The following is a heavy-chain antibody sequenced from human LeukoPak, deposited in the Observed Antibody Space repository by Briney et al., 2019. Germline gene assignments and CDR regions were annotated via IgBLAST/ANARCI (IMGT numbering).Heavy chain of an antibody. D-gene: IGHD2-2*01. V-gene: IGHV4-61*02. Sequence: SQTLSLTCTVSGGSISSGSYYWSWIRQPAGKGLEWIGRIYTSGGTNYNPSLKSRVTISVDTSKNQFSLKLSSVTAADTAVYYCARDLGDCSSTSCYSNYWGQGTLVTVSS. CDR1: GGSISSGSYY. CDR2: IYTSGGT. CDR3: ARDLGDCSSTSCYSNY. J-gene: IGHJ4*02.